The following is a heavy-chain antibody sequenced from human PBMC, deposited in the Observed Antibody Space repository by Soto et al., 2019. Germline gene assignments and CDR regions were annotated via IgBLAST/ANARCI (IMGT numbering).Heavy chain of an antibody. CDR3: ARMNVDSYQFYYAMDV. Sequence: GPTLVNPTETLTLTCTVSGFSLTTGKMGVSWIRQPPGKALEWLAHIFSDNERSYSTSLQGRLTISKDTSGSQVVLSMTNVDPVDTATYYCARMNVDSYQFYYAMDVWGQGTTVTVS. D-gene: IGHD4-17*01. CDR1: GFSLTTGKMG. CDR2: IFSDNER. J-gene: IGHJ6*02. V-gene: IGHV2-26*01.